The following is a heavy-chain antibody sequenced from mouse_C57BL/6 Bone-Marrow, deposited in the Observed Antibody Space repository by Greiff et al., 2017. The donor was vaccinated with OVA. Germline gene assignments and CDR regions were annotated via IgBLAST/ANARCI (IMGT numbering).Heavy chain of an antibody. D-gene: IGHD1-1*01. CDR1: GYTFTSYW. V-gene: IGHV1-64*01. CDR3: ARWILRLVGGFDY. J-gene: IGHJ2*01. Sequence: QVQLQQSGAELVKPGASVKLSCKASGYTFTSYWMHWVKQRPGQGLEWIGMIHPNSGSTNYNEKFKSKATLTVDKSSSTAYMQLSSLTSEDSAVYYCARWILRLVGGFDYWGQGTTLTVSS. CDR2: IHPNSGST.